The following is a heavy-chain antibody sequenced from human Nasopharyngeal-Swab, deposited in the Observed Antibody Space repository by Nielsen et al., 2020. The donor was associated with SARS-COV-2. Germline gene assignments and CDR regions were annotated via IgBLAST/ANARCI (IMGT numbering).Heavy chain of an antibody. V-gene: IGHV3-30*04. Sequence: GESLKISCAASGFTFSSYAMHWVRQAPGKGLEWVAVISYDGSNKYYADSVKGRFTISRDNSKNTLYLQMNSLRAEDTAVYYCARERRAYSSGDGYYYYGMDVWGQGTTVTVSS. CDR2: ISYDGSNK. J-gene: IGHJ6*02. CDR3: ARERRAYSSGDGYYYYGMDV. CDR1: GFTFSSYA. D-gene: IGHD6-19*01.